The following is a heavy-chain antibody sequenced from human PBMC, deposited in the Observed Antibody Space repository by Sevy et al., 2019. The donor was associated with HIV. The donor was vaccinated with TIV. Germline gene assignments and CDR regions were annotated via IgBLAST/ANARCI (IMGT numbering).Heavy chain of an antibody. CDR1: GFTFSSYA. V-gene: IGHV3-30-3*01. D-gene: IGHD2-2*01. J-gene: IGHJ4*02. Sequence: GGSLRLSCAASGFTFSSYAMHWDRQAPGKGLEWVAVISYDGSNKYYADSVKGRFTISRDNSKNTLYLQMNSLRAEDTAVYYCARDDVGCSSTSCYGFDYWGQGTLVTVSS. CDR2: ISYDGSNK. CDR3: ARDDVGCSSTSCYGFDY.